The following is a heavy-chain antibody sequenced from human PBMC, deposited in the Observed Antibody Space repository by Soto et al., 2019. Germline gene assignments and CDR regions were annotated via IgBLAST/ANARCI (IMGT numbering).Heavy chain of an antibody. Sequence: GGSLRLSCAASGFTFSSYGMHWVRQAPGKGLEWVAVIWYDGSNKYYADSVKGRFTISRDNSKNTLYLQMNSLRAEDTAVYYCARDRGMGEQRLDYWGQGTLVTVSS. J-gene: IGHJ4*02. CDR2: IWYDGSNK. CDR3: ARDRGMGEQRLDY. V-gene: IGHV3-33*01. CDR1: GFTFSSYG. D-gene: IGHD6-25*01.